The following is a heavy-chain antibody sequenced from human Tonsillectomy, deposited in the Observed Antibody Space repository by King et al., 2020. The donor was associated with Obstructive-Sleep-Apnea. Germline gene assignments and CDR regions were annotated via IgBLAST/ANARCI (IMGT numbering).Heavy chain of an antibody. CDR3: AREDAYSSSWDGRNWFDP. D-gene: IGHD6-13*01. CDR2: ISSSSSYI. CDR1: GFTFSSYN. J-gene: IGHJ5*02. Sequence: VQLVESGGGLVKPGGSLRLSGAASGFTFSSYNISWGRQAPGKGLELGSSISSSSSYIYYADSVKGRFTISRDNAKNSLYLQMNRLRAEDTAVYYCAREDAYSSSWDGRNWFDPWGQGTLVTVSS. V-gene: IGHV3-21*01.